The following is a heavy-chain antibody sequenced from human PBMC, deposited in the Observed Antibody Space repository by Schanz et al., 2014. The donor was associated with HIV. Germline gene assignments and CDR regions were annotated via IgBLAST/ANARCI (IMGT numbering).Heavy chain of an antibody. CDR1: GFRFSRDW. Sequence: EVVLVESGGGLVQPGGSLRLSCAASGFRFSRDWMTWVRQAPGMGLEWVANIKEDGSVINYVDSVKGRFTISRDNVKNTLYLQINSLRTEDTAVYYCAKAAVTDYLDYWGQGTLVTVSS. CDR2: IKEDGSVI. CDR3: AKAAVTDYLDY. V-gene: IGHV3-7*01. D-gene: IGHD2-21*02. J-gene: IGHJ4*02.